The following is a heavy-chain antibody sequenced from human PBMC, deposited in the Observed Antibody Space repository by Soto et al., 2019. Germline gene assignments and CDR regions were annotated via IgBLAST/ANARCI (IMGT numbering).Heavy chain of an antibody. Sequence: ASVKVSCKASGYTFISYAMHWVRQAPGQRLEWMGWINPNSGSTKYSQRFQGRVTMTRDTSVSTAYMELSSLRSEDTAVYYCARGPIVVPAAMYYYYYYMDVWGKGTTVTVSS. CDR3: ARGPIVVPAAMYYYYYYMDV. CDR2: INPNSGST. J-gene: IGHJ6*03. D-gene: IGHD2-2*01. V-gene: IGHV1-3*01. CDR1: GYTFISYA.